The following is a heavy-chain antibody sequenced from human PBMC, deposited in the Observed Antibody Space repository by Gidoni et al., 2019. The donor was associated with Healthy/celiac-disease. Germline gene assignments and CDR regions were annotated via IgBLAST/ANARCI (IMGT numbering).Heavy chain of an antibody. CDR1: AGSIGSSRYH. V-gene: IGHV4-39*07. CDR3: ARVKDIVVVVAAEYYFDY. CDR2: FYYCGST. D-gene: IGHD2-15*01. J-gene: IGHJ4*02. Sequence: QLPLPESGPGLVKPSETLSLTCPVSAGSIGSSRYHWGWVRQPPGDGLEWIGCFYYCGSTYYNPSLKSRVTVSVDTSKNQFSLKLSSVTAADTAVYYCARVKDIVVVVAAEYYFDYWGQVTLVTVSS.